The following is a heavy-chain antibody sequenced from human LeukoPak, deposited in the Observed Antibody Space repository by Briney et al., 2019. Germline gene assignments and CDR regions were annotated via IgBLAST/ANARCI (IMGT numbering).Heavy chain of an antibody. Sequence: ASVKVSCKASGGTFSSYAISWVRQAPGQGLEWMGGIIPIFGTAYYAQKFQGRVTMTRDTSISTAYLELSSLRSEDTAVYYCASHTYYYSSGSFGHWGQGTLVTVSS. D-gene: IGHD3-10*01. CDR1: GGTFSSYA. CDR2: IIPIFGTA. J-gene: IGHJ4*02. V-gene: IGHV1-69*05. CDR3: ASHTYYYSSGSFGH.